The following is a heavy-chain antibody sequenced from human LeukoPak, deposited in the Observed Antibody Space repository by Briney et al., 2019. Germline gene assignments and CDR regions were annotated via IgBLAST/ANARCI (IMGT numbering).Heavy chain of an antibody. D-gene: IGHD3-9*01. CDR2: IYYSGST. V-gene: IGHV4-39*01. CDR1: GGSISSSSYY. J-gene: IGHJ4*02. Sequence: SETLSLTCTVSGGSISSSSYYWGWIRQPPGKGLEWIGSIYYSGSTYYTPSLKSRVTISVDTSKNQFSLKLSSVTAADTAVYYCARGILRYFDWSTFDYWGQGTLVTVSS. CDR3: ARGILRYFDWSTFDY.